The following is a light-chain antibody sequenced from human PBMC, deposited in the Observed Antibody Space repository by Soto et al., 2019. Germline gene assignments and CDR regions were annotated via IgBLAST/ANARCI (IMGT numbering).Light chain of an antibody. CDR1: QSVSSN. J-gene: IGKJ4*01. Sequence: EIVMTQSPATLSVSPGERATLSCRASQSVSSNLAWYQQKPGQAPRLLICGASTRATGIPARFSGSGSGTEFTLTISSLQSEDFAVYYCQQYNNWPLPFGGGTKVDIK. V-gene: IGKV3-15*01. CDR2: GAS. CDR3: QQYNNWPLP.